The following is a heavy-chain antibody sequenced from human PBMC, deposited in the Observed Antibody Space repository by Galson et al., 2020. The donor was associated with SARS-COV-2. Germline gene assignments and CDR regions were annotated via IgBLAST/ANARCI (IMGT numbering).Heavy chain of an antibody. J-gene: IGHJ4*02. Sequence: DPTLVKPTQPLTLTCTFSGFSLSTSGVCVSWIRQPPGKALEWLARIDWDDDKFYSTSLKTRLTISKDTSKNQVVLTMTNMDPVDTATYYCARSPTLTRAYYFDYWGQGTLVAVSS. V-gene: IGHV2-70*17. CDR1: GFSLSTSGVC. CDR2: IDWDDDK. CDR3: ARSPTLTRAYYFDY.